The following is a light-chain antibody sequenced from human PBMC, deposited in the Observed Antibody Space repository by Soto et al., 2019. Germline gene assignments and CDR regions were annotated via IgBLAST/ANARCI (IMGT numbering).Light chain of an antibody. CDR1: SSNIGSDY. CDR3: AAWDSSLNTGV. Sequence: QSVLTQPPSVSAAPGQKVTISCSGSSSNIGSDYVFWYQQYPGTAPKLLIYENDKRPPGIPDRFSGFKSGTSATLDITGVQTGDEADFYCAAWDSSLNTGVFGGGTKLTVL. J-gene: IGLJ2*01. CDR2: END. V-gene: IGLV1-51*02.